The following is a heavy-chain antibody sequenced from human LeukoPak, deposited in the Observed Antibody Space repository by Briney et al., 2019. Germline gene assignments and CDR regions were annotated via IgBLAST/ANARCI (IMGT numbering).Heavy chain of an antibody. J-gene: IGHJ4*02. Sequence: SETLSLTCTVSGGSISSYYWTWIRQPPGKGLEWIGYIYYSGTNYNPSLKSRVTMSIDTSKNQFSLKLSSVTAADTAVYYCARRKLWFGESYFDYWGQGTLVTVSS. CDR3: ARRKLWFGESYFDY. CDR2: IYYSGT. D-gene: IGHD3-10*01. CDR1: GGSISSYY. V-gene: IGHV4-59*08.